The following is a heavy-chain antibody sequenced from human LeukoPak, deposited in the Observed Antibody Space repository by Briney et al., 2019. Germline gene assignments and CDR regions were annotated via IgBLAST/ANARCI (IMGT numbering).Heavy chain of an antibody. V-gene: IGHV3-30-3*01. D-gene: IGHD3-22*01. CDR3: AKAGDFYDSSGYYPSGYFDY. CDR1: GFTFSSYA. J-gene: IGHJ4*02. Sequence: GGSLRLSCAASGFTFSSYAMHWVRQAPGKGLEWVAVISYDGNNKYYADSMKGRFTISRDNSKNTLYLQMNSLRAEDTAVYYCAKAGDFYDSSGYYPSGYFDYWGQGTLVTVSS. CDR2: ISYDGNNK.